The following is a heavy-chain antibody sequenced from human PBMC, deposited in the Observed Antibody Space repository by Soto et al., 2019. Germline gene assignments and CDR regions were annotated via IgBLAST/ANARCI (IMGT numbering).Heavy chain of an antibody. D-gene: IGHD1-26*01. Sequence: EVQVVESGGGLVKPGGSLRLSCNFSFSMYSMDWVGQAPGKGLEWVASISGGSAFIKYADSVKGRFTISRDNAKNSVSLQMSSLRVEDTAMYYCTRDQGGSYDSWFDPWGRGTLVTVSS. CDR1: FSMYS. CDR2: ISGGSAFI. CDR3: TRDQGGSYDSWFDP. J-gene: IGHJ5*02. V-gene: IGHV3-21*01.